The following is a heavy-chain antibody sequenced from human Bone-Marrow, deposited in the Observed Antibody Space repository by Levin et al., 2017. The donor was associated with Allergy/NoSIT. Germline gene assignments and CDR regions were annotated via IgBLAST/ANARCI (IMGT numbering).Heavy chain of an antibody. Sequence: SCSVSGDSLTSGSYFWNWIRQPAGKGLEWIGRSYSSGSPNYNPSLGSRVSISVDTSKNQFSLRLTSATAADTAVYFCAREPVSGNYYHYYHYYMDVWGEGTSVTVSS. CDR1: GDSLTSGSYF. J-gene: IGHJ6*03. CDR2: SYSSGSP. D-gene: IGHD3-10*01. V-gene: IGHV4-61*02. CDR3: AREPVSGNYYHYYHYYMDV.